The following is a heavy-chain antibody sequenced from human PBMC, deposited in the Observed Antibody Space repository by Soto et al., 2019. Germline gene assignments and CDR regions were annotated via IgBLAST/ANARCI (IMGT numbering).Heavy chain of an antibody. CDR1: GFTFSSYG. Sequence: QVQLVESGGGVVQPGRSLRLSCAASGFTFSSYGMHWVRQAPGKGLAWVAVIWYDGSNKYYADSVKGRFTISRDNSKNTLYLQMNSLRAEDTAVYYCAAERQVIRFYYYGMDVWGQGPTVTVSS. CDR2: IWYDGSNK. J-gene: IGHJ6*02. V-gene: IGHV3-33*01. D-gene: IGHD4-17*01. CDR3: AAERQVIRFYYYGMDV.